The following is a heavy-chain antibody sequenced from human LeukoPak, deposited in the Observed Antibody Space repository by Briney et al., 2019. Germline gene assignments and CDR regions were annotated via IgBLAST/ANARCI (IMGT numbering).Heavy chain of an antibody. Sequence: GGSLRLSCAASGFTFNSYSMNWVRQAPGKGLEWVSFIYSGGNTYYADSVKGRFTISRDNSKNTVHLQMNSLRAEDTAMYYCARRAGDYSHPYDYWGQGTLVTVSS. D-gene: IGHD3-22*01. CDR3: ARRAGDYSHPYDY. V-gene: IGHV3-53*01. J-gene: IGHJ4*02. CDR2: IYSGGNT. CDR1: GFTFNSYS.